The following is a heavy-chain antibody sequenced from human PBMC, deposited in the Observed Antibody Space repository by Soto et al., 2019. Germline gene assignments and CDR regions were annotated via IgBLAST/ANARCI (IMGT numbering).Heavy chain of an antibody. CDR1: GGSFSGYY. D-gene: IGHD6-19*01. V-gene: IGHV4-34*01. CDR2: INHGGST. Sequence: QVQLQQWGAGLLKPSETLSLTCAAYGGSFSGYYWGWIRQPPGKGLAWMGEINHGGSTNYNPSLKSRVTISVDTSKNQFPLKLSSVTAADTAVYYCARGLDPADAQGFAYSGWYDPYFDYWGQGTLVTVSS. CDR3: ARGLDPADAQGFAYSGWYDPYFDY. J-gene: IGHJ4*02.